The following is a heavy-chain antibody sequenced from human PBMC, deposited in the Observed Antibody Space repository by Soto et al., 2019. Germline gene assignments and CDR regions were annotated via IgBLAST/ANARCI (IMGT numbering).Heavy chain of an antibody. CDR3: ASADCSGWANGSYGMDV. D-gene: IGHD6-19*01. J-gene: IGHJ6*02. CDR1: GFTFTTYD. Sequence: QVQLVQSGAEVKKPGASVKVSCKASGFTFTTYDIDWVRQATGQGLEWMGWMNPNSGNTGYAQKFQDRITMTRSTSTGTVSRERSSLRPDDTAVYYCASADCSGWANGSYGMDVWGQGTTVTVSS. CDR2: MNPNSGNT. V-gene: IGHV1-8*01.